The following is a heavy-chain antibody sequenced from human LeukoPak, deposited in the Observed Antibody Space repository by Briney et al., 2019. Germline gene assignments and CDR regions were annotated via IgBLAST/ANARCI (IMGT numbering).Heavy chain of an antibody. V-gene: IGHV3-53*01. Sequence: GGSLRLSCAASGFTVSSNYMSWVRQAPGKGLEWVSVIYSGGSTYYADSVKGRFTISRDNSKNTLYLQMNSLRAEDTAVYYCARGDLLVRGIYYYYMDVWGKGTTVTVSS. CDR1: GFTVSSNY. J-gene: IGHJ6*03. D-gene: IGHD3-10*01. CDR2: IYSGGST. CDR3: ARGDLLVRGIYYYYMDV.